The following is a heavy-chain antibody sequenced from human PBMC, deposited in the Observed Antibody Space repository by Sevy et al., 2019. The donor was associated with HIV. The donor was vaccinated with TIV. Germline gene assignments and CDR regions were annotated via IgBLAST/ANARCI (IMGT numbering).Heavy chain of an antibody. D-gene: IGHD3-10*01. Sequence: GGSLRLSCAASGFTFSCYAMHWVRQAPGKGLEWVSGITGSGTGSAGSGGSTHYADSVKGRFTVSRDNSKNTLYLQMNSLRAEDTAVYYCAIFYSYGSGTDYNGMDVWGQGTTVTVSS. J-gene: IGHJ6*02. CDR2: ITGSGTGSAGSGGST. V-gene: IGHV3-23*01. CDR3: AIFYSYGSGTDYNGMDV. CDR1: GFTFSCYA.